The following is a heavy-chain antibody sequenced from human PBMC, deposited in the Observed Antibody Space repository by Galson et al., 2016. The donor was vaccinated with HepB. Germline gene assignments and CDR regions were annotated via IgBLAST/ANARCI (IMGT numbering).Heavy chain of an antibody. J-gene: IGHJ4*02. D-gene: IGHD1-1*01. Sequence: TLSLTCSVSGASLNIGSYSWTWIRQPPGKGLEWIGYIYRSGNTNYNPSLKSRLTMSIDMTKNQFSLKLTSVTAADTAVYYCARANWESALRFDFWGQGTLVPVSS. CDR2: IYRSGNT. V-gene: IGHV4-30-2*01. CDR3: ARANWESALRFDF. CDR1: GASLNIGSYS.